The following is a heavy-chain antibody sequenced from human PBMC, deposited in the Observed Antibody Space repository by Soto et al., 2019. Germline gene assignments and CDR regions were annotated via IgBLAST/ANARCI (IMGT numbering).Heavy chain of an antibody. CDR1: GFTFSDYY. V-gene: IGHV3-11*05. D-gene: IGHD3-9*01. J-gene: IGHJ4*02. CDR2: ISSSSSYT. CDR3: ARGPNSLTAYYGPNEY. Sequence: PGGSLRLSCAASGFTFSDYYMSWIRQAPGKGLEWVSYISSSSSYTNYADSVKGRFTISRDNAKNSLYLQMNSLRAEDTAVYYCARGPNSLTAYYGPNEYWGQGTLVTVSS.